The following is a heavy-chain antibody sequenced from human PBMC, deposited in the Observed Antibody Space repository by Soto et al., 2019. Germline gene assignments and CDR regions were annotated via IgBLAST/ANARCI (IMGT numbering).Heavy chain of an antibody. CDR3: AKDKGPYSYGPYGMDV. Sequence: QVQLVESGGGVVQPGRSLRISCAASGFTFSGYGMHWVRQAPGKVLEWVALISYDGSNKYYADSVKGRFTISRDNSKNTLYLQMNSLRAEDAAVYYCAKDKGPYSYGPYGMDVWGQGTTVTVSS. J-gene: IGHJ6*02. V-gene: IGHV3-30*18. D-gene: IGHD5-18*01. CDR1: GFTFSGYG. CDR2: ISYDGSNK.